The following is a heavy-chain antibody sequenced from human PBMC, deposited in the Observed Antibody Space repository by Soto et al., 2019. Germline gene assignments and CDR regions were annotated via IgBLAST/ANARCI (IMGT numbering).Heavy chain of an antibody. V-gene: IGHV1-18*01. J-gene: IGHJ3*02. CDR3: ASSHILEWLYSHAFDI. CDR2: ISAYNGNT. D-gene: IGHD3-3*01. CDR1: GYTFTSYG. Sequence: GASVKVSCKASGYTFTSYGISWVRQAPGQGLEWMGWISAYNGNTNYAQKLQGRVTMTTNTSTSTAYMELRSLRSEDTAVYYCASSHILEWLYSHAFDIWGQGTMVTVSS.